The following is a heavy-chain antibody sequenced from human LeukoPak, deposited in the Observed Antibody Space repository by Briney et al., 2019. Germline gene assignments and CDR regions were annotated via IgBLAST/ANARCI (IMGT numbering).Heavy chain of an antibody. D-gene: IGHD5-12*01. V-gene: IGHV3-7*03. CDR2: KNQDGSEM. CDR1: GFTFSTYW. Sequence: PGGSLRLSCAASGFTFSTYWMTWVRQAPGKGLEGVANKNQDGSEMYYVDSVKGRFTISRDNAKNSLYLQMNSLRAEDTAIYYCARSPRNSGYNYGDYWGQGTLVTVSS. CDR3: ARSPRNSGYNYGDY. J-gene: IGHJ4*02.